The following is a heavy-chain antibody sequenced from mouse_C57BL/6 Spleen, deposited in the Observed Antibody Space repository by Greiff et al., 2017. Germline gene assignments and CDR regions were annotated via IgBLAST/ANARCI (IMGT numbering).Heavy chain of an antibody. Sequence: EVQLQQSGPELVKPGASVKISCKASGYSFTGYYLNWVKQSPEKSLEWIGEINPSTGGTTYNQKFKAKATLTVDKSSSTAYMQLKSLTSEDSAVYYCARAGTDYWGQGTTRTGSS. D-gene: IGHD3-3*01. CDR3: ARAGTDY. V-gene: IGHV1-42*01. J-gene: IGHJ2*01. CDR2: INPSTGGT. CDR1: GYSFTGYY.